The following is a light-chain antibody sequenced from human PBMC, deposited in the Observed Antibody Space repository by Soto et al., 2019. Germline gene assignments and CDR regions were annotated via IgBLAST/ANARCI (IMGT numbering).Light chain of an antibody. J-gene: IGLJ2*01. V-gene: IGLV2-8*01. CDR2: EVY. CDR1: STDIGGYDF. CDR3: DSFARSQDPYVV. Sequence: QSALTQPPSASGSPGQSVTISCSGTSTDIGGYDFVSWYQQQPGKAPRLLIYEVYKRPAGVPDRFSGSKSGNTASLTVSGLQDEDEAGYDCDSFARSQDPYVVFGGGTKVTLL.